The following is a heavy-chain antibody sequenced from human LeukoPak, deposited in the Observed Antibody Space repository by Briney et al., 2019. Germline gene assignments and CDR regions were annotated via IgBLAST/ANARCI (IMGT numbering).Heavy chain of an antibody. Sequence: ASVTVSCKTSGYMVSDYYMHWVRQAPGQGLEWMGWLRGDTGDTDSPQKFKGRVTMTRDTATNTAYMQLSRLTCDDTAIYFCARVRDNACDYWGQGTLVTVSS. CDR3: ARVRDNACDY. J-gene: IGHJ4*02. D-gene: IGHD1-1*01. V-gene: IGHV1-2*02. CDR2: LRGDTGDT. CDR1: GYMVSDYY.